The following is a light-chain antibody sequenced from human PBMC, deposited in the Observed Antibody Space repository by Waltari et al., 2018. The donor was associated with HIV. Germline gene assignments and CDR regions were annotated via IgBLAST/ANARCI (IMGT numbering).Light chain of an antibody. V-gene: IGLV2-23*01. J-gene: IGLJ3*02. CDR3: CSYADTSTWV. CDR2: EGS. CDR1: SRDVGSYNL. Sequence: QSALTQPASVSGSPGQSIPISCTGTSRDVGSYNLVSWYQQHPGKAPKLMIYEGSKRPSGVSIRFSGSKSGNTASLTISGLQAEDEADYYCCSYADTSTWVFGGGTKLTVL.